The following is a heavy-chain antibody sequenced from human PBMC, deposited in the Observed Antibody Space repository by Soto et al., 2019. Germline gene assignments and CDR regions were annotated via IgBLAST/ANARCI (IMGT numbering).Heavy chain of an antibody. D-gene: IGHD2-15*01. J-gene: IGHJ4*02. CDR2: IYPGDSDT. CDR1: GYSFTSYW. V-gene: IGHV5-51*01. CDR3: ARQLGCSGGSCYFATPSDY. Sequence: EVQLVQSGAEVKKPGESLKISCKGSGYSFTSYWIGWVRQMPGKGLEWMGIIYPGDSDTNYSPSFQGHVTISADKSISTAYLQWSSLKASDTAMYYCARQLGCSGGSCYFATPSDYWGQGTLVTVSS.